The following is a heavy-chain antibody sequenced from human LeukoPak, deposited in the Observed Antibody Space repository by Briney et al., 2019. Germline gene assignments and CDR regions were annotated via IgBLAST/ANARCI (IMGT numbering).Heavy chain of an antibody. J-gene: IGHJ5*02. CDR2: ISAYNGNT. D-gene: IGHD5-24*01. CDR1: GYTFTSYG. Sequence: ASVKVSCKASGYTFTSYGISWVRQAPGQGLEWMGWISAYNGNTNYAQKLQGRVTMTTDTSTSTAYMELRSLRSDDTAVYYCARDLRAEMATIGNGFDPWGQGTLVTVSS. V-gene: IGHV1-18*01. CDR3: ARDLRAEMATIGNGFDP.